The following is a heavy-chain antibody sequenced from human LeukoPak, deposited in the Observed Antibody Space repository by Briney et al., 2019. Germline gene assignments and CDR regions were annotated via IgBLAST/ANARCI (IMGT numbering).Heavy chain of an antibody. V-gene: IGHV4-59*08. CDR2: IFYTGGT. J-gene: IGHJ2*01. CDR1: DDSISSHY. D-gene: IGHD3-16*01. Sequence: SETLSLTCNVSDDSISSHYWSWIRQPPGKGLEWIGYIFYTGGTSHNPPLKSRVTVSMDTSKNQVSLKLTSVTAADTAVYYCARLRVGAYFDLWGRGTLVTVSS. CDR3: ARLRVGAYFDL.